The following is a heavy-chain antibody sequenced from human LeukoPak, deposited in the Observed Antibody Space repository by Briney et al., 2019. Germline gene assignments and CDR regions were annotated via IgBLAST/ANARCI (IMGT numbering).Heavy chain of an antibody. CDR1: GFTFGNAW. CDR3: TTAMYGSSWYTYYFDY. CDR2: IKSKTDGGTT. J-gene: IGHJ4*02. Sequence: GGSLRLSCAASGFTFGNAWMSWVRQAQGKGLEWVGRIKSKTDGGTTDYAAPVKGRFTISRDDSKNTLYLQMNSLKTEDTAVYYCTTAMYGSSWYTYYFDYWGQGTLVTVSS. D-gene: IGHD6-13*01. V-gene: IGHV3-15*01.